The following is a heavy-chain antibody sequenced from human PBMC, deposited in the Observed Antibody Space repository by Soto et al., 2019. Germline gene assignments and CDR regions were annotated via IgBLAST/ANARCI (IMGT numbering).Heavy chain of an antibody. CDR3: AHILGSNYDFLTGYCCDAFDI. CDR1: GFSLSTSGVG. J-gene: IGHJ3*02. D-gene: IGHD3-9*01. CDR2: IYWDDDK. V-gene: IGHV2-5*02. Sequence: SGPTLVNPTQTLTLTCTFSGFSLSTSGVGVGWIRQPPGKALEWLALIYWDDDKRYSPSLKSRLTITKDTSKNQVVLTMTNMDPVDTATYYCAHILGSNYDFLTGYCCDAFDIWGQGTMVTVPS.